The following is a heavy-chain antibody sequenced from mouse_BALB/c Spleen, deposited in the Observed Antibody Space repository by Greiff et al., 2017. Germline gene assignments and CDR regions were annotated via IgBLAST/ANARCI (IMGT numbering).Heavy chain of an antibody. CDR3: ARPYDYDYAMDY. Sequence: EVQLKESGPGLVKPSQSLSLTCTVTGYSITSDYAWNWIRQFPGNKLEWMGYISYSGSTSYNPSLKSRISITRDTSKNQFFLQLNSVTTEDTATYYCARPYDYDYAMDYWGQGTSVTVSS. CDR2: ISYSGST. J-gene: IGHJ4*01. V-gene: IGHV3-2*02. CDR1: GYSITSDYA. D-gene: IGHD2-4*01.